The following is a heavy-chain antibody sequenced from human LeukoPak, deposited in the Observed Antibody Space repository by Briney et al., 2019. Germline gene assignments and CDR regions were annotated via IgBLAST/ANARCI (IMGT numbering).Heavy chain of an antibody. CDR3: ATRPGSLFN. CDR1: GYSFTNYW. V-gene: IGHV5-51*01. Sequence: GESLKISCKDSGYSFTNYWIGWVRQMPGKGLEWMGIIHSADSNTKYSPSFQGQVTISADKSISTAYLQWSGLKASDTAMYYCATRPGSLFNWGQGTLVTVSS. CDR2: IHSADSNT. D-gene: IGHD3-10*01. J-gene: IGHJ4*02.